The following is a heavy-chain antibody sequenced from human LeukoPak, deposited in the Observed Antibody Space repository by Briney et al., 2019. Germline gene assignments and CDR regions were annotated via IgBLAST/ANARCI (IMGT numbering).Heavy chain of an antibody. CDR3: ARDRGVVVTAILGYFDL. Sequence: GASVKVSCKASGYTFTGYYMHWVRQAPGQGLEWMGWINPNSGGTNYAQKFQGRVTMTRDTSISTAYMELSRLRSDDTAVYYCARDRGVVVTAILGYFDLWGRGTLVTVSS. CDR2: INPNSGGT. V-gene: IGHV1-2*02. D-gene: IGHD2-21*02. CDR1: GYTFTGYY. J-gene: IGHJ2*01.